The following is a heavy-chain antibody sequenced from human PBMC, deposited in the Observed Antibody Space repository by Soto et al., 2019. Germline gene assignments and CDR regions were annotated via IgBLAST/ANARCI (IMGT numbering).Heavy chain of an antibody. CDR1: GFTFSSYS. CDR2: ISSSSSYI. J-gene: IGHJ4*02. D-gene: IGHD5-12*01. CDR3: AREKVATILHHWFDY. Sequence: GGSLRLSCAASGFTFSSYSMNWVRQAPGKGLEWVSSISSSSSYIYYADSVKGRFTISRDNAKNSLYLQMNSLRAEDTAVYYCAREKVATILHHWFDYWGQGTLVTVSS. V-gene: IGHV3-21*01.